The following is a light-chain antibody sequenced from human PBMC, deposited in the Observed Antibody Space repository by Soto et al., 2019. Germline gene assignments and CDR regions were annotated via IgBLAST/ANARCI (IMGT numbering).Light chain of an antibody. CDR2: FSS. CDR3: QHSFSSPHT. CDR1: QSISSY. J-gene: IGKJ2*01. Sequence: DIQMTQSPASLSASVGDTVTIHCRASQSISSYLNWYQQKPGKAPNLLILFSSNLQSGVPSRFGGSGSDTDFTLVISSLRTEDFATYYCQHSFSSPHTFGQGTRLEI. V-gene: IGKV1-39*01.